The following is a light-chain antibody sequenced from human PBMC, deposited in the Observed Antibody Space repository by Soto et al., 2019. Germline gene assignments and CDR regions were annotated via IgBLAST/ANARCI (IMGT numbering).Light chain of an antibody. CDR3: SSYTSSSTLI. CDR1: SSDVGGYNY. Sequence: ALTQPASVSGSPGQSITISCTGTSSDVGGYNYVSWYQQHPGKAPKLVIYEVINRPSGVSDRFSGAKSGSTASLTISGLQAEDEADYYCSSYTSSSTLIFGSGTKVTVL. CDR2: EVI. V-gene: IGLV2-14*01. J-gene: IGLJ1*01.